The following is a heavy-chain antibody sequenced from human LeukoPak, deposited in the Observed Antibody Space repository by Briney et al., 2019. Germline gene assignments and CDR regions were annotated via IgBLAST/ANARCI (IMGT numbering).Heavy chain of an antibody. CDR2: IYYSGST. J-gene: IGHJ3*02. Sequence: SETLSLTCTVSGGSISSYYWSWIRQPPGKGLEWIGYIYYSGSTNYNPSLKSRVTISVDTSKNQFSLKLSSVTAADTAVYYCAREEATYDFWSGTSYAFDIWGQGTMVTVSS. V-gene: IGHV4-59*01. D-gene: IGHD3-3*01. CDR3: AREEATYDFWSGTSYAFDI. CDR1: GGSISSYY.